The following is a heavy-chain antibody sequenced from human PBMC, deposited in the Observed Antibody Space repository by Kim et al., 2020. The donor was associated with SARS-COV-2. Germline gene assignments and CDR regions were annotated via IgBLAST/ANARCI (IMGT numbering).Heavy chain of an antibody. CDR3: ARDWAGIGYCSGGSCYDRSTNWFDP. V-gene: IGHV1-18*01. CDR2: ISAYNGNT. D-gene: IGHD2-15*01. J-gene: IGHJ5*02. CDR1: GYTFTSYG. Sequence: ASVKVSCKASGYTFTSYGISWVRQAPGQGLEWMGWISAYNGNTNYAQKLQGRVTMTTDTSTSTAYMELRSLRSDDTAVYYCARDWAGIGYCSGGSCYDRSTNWFDPWGQGTLVTVSS.